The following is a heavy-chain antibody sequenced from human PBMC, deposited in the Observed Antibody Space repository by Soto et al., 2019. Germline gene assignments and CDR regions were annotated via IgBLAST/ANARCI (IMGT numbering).Heavy chain of an antibody. CDR2: INPNSGGT. V-gene: IGHV1-2*02. Sequence: GASVKVSCKASGYTFTGYYMHWVRQAPGQGLEWMGWINPNSGGTNYAQKFQGRVTMTRDTSISTAYVELSRLRSGDTAVYYCARDTATNYDILTGPGDYWGQGTLVTVSS. CDR1: GYTFTGYY. D-gene: IGHD3-9*01. CDR3: ARDTATNYDILTGPGDY. J-gene: IGHJ4*02.